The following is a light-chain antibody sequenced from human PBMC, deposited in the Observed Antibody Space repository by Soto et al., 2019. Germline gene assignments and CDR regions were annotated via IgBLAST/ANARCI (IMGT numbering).Light chain of an antibody. CDR2: GAS. V-gene: IGKV3-20*01. J-gene: IGKJ1*01. CDR3: QHYARSPRP. CDR1: QSVSSSY. Sequence: IVLTQSPGTLSLSPGERATLSCRASQSVSSSYIAWFQQKPGQAPRLLIYGASSRATGIPDRFSGSGSATDFTHTISRLEPEDFAVYYCQHYARSPRPFGQGPKVEIK.